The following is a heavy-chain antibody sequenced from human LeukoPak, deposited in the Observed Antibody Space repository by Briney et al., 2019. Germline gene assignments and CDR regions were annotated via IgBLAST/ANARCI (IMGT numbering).Heavy chain of an antibody. CDR1: GFTFSSYG. Sequence: GGSLRLSCAASGFTFSSYGMHWVRQAPGKGPEWVAVISYDGSNKYYADSVKGRFTISRDNSKNTLYLQMNSLRAEDTAVYYCGGSRSFDYWGQGTLVTVSS. CDR3: GGSRSFDY. CDR2: ISYDGSNK. V-gene: IGHV3-30*03. J-gene: IGHJ4*02. D-gene: IGHD2/OR15-2a*01.